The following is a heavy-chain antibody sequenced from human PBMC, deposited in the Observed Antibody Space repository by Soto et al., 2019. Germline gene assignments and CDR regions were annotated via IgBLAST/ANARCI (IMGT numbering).Heavy chain of an antibody. D-gene: IGHD3-10*01. CDR2: IIAIFGNA. CDR3: SRVVYYYGSGSYHPYYGMDV. Sequence: ASVKVSCKASGYTFTSYGISWVRQAPGQGQEWMGRIIAIFGNANYAQKFQGRVTITTDKSTSTTYMELSGLRSEDTAMYYCSRVVYYYGSGSYHPYYGMDVWGQGTTVTVSS. CDR1: GYTFTSYG. J-gene: IGHJ6*02. V-gene: IGHV1-18*01.